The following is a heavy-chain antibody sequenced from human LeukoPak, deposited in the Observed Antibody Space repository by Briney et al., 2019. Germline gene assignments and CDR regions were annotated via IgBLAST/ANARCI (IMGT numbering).Heavy chain of an antibody. CDR3: AKEGCSSTSCYPLGY. J-gene: IGHJ4*02. CDR1: GFTFSSYA. D-gene: IGHD2-2*01. CDR2: ISGSGRST. Sequence: GGSLRLSCAASGFTFSSYAMSWVRQAPGEGLEWVSAISGSGRSTYYADSVKGRFTISRDNSKNTLYLQMNSLRAEDTAVYYCAKEGCSSTSCYPLGYWGQGTLVTVSS. V-gene: IGHV3-23*01.